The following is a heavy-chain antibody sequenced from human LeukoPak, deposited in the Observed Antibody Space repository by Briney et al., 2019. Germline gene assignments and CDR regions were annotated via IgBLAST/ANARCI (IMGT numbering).Heavy chain of an antibody. CDR3: ARVRRDDILTGYYLYYFDY. Sequence: GGSLRLSCTASGFTFSSYSMNWVRQAPGKGLEWVSYISSSSSTIYYADSVKGRFTISRDNAKNSLYLQMNSLRDEDTAVYYCARVRRDDILTGYYLYYFDYWGQGTLVTVSS. CDR1: GFTFSSYS. CDR2: ISSSSSTI. J-gene: IGHJ4*02. V-gene: IGHV3-48*02. D-gene: IGHD3-9*01.